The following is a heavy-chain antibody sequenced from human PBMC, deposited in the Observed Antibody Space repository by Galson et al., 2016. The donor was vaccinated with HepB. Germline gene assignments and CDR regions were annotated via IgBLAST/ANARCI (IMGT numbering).Heavy chain of an antibody. D-gene: IGHD2-21*02. J-gene: IGHJ4*02. Sequence: SLRLSCAASGFTFSLYAMHWVRQAPGMGLEWVSAISASGGSTYYADSVKGRFTISRDNSRNTLYLQMNSLRAEDTAVYYCATHDLPRYYFDYWGQGTLVTVSS. CDR3: ATHDLPRYYFDY. CDR2: ISASGGST. CDR1: GFTFSLYA. V-gene: IGHV3-23*01.